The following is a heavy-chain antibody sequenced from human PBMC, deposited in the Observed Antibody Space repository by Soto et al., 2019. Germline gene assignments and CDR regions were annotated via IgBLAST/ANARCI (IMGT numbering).Heavy chain of an antibody. J-gene: IGHJ4*02. CDR2: IYYSGST. D-gene: IGHD1-26*01. CDR1: GGSISSSIFH. Sequence: SETLSLTCTVSGGSISSSIFHWGWIRQPPGKGLEWIGYIYYSGSTYYNPSLKSRVTISVDTSKNQFSLKLSSVTVADTAVYYCARTPLLWGQGTLVTVSS. CDR3: ARTPLL. V-gene: IGHV4-31*03.